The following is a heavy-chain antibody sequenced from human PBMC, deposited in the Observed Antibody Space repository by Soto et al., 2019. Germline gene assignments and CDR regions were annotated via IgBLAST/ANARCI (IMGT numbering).Heavy chain of an antibody. D-gene: IGHD6-19*01. V-gene: IGHV4-31*02. Sequence: TLSPTCTVPGSPLSCRSDYWIWIRQHSGKGLEWIGYIDYSGNAYYNPSLKSRVIISVDTSKNQFSLKVTSVNAADTAVYYCARVEMAGLLGAAGYFEHWGQGALVTVSS. CDR3: ARVEMAGLLGAAGYFEH. CDR1: GSPLSCRSDY. J-gene: IGHJ4*02. CDR2: IDYSGNA.